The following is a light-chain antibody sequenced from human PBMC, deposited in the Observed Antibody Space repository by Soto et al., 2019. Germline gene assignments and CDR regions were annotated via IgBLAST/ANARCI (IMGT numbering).Light chain of an antibody. CDR3: ISYAGSSNLV. CDR1: SSDVGGYNY. CDR2: EVS. V-gene: IGLV2-8*01. J-gene: IGLJ2*01. Sequence: QSVLTQPPSASGSPGQSVTISCTGTSSDVGGYNYVSWYQQHPGKVPKLMIYEVSKRPSGVPDRFSGSKSGNTASLTVSGLQAEDEADYYCISYAGSSNLVFGGGTKLTVL.